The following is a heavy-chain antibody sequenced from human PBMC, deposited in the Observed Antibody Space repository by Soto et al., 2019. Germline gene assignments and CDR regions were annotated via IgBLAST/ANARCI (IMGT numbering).Heavy chain of an antibody. Sequence: SGPTLVKPTQTLTLTCTFSGFSLSTSGVGVGWIRQPPGKALEWLALIYWDDDKRYSPSLKSRLPITKDTSKNQVVLKMTNMDPVDTATYYCAHNSYNWNYGTHYYYYMDVWGKGTTVTVSS. V-gene: IGHV2-5*02. CDR2: IYWDDDK. CDR3: AHNSYNWNYGTHYYYYMDV. CDR1: GFSLSTSGVG. D-gene: IGHD1-7*01. J-gene: IGHJ6*03.